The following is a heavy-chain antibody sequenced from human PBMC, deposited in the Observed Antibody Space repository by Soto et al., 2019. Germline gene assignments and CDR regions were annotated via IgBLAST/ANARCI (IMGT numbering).Heavy chain of an antibody. CDR1: GFTFSSYG. J-gene: IGHJ6*02. Sequence: GGSLRLSCAASGFTFSSYGMHWVRQAPGKGLEWVAVISYDGSNKYYADSVKGRFTISRDNSKNTLYLQMNSLRAEDTAVYYCAKAAADGYSSSWYVNYYYYYGMDVWGQGTTVTVS. CDR3: AKAAADGYSSSWYVNYYYYYGMDV. CDR2: ISYDGSNK. V-gene: IGHV3-30*18. D-gene: IGHD6-13*01.